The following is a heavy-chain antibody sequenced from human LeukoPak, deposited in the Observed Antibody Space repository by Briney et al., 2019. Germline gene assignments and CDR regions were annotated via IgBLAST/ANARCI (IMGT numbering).Heavy chain of an antibody. CDR2: MNPNSGNT. Sequence: ASVKVSCKASGYTFTSYDINWVRQATGQGLEWMGWMNPNSGNTGYAQKFQGRVTMTRNTSISTAYMELSSLRSEDTAVYYCARGEGREAYYYDSSGYFTPLGYWGQGTLVTVSS. CDR1: GYTFTSYD. V-gene: IGHV1-8*01. D-gene: IGHD3-22*01. J-gene: IGHJ4*02. CDR3: ARGEGREAYYYDSSGYFTPLGY.